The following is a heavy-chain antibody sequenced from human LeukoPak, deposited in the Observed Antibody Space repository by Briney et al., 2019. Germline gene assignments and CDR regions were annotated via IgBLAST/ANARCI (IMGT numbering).Heavy chain of an antibody. Sequence: GGSLRRSCAASGFTFDDYAMHWVRQAPGKGLEWVSGISWNSGSIGYADSVKGRFTISRDNAKNSLYLQMNSLRAEDTALYYCADVTHYYILTGSMDVWGQGTTVTVSS. CDR2: ISWNSGSI. CDR3: ADVTHYYILTGSMDV. D-gene: IGHD3-9*01. V-gene: IGHV3-9*01. J-gene: IGHJ6*02. CDR1: GFTFDDYA.